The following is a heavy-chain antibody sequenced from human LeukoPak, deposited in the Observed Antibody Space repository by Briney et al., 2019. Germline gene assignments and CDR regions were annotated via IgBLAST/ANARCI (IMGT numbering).Heavy chain of an antibody. CDR3: ALREKWELGAFNF. CDR1: GASMISNNW. V-gene: IGHV4-4*01. CDR2: IYHSGSP. J-gene: IGHJ3*01. D-gene: IGHD1-26*01. Sequence: SETLSLTCAVSGASMISNNWWNWFRQSPGKGLEWIGEIYHSGSPNYNPSLNSRVTISGDTSKNQLSLTLTSVTAADTAVYWCALREKWELGAFNFWGRGTVVTVSS.